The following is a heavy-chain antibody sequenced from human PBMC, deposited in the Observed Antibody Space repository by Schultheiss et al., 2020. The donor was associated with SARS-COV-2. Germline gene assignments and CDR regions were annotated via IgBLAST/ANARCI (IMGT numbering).Heavy chain of an antibody. CDR1: GFTFSDYY. V-gene: IGHV3-53*01. CDR2: IYAVGST. CDR3: ARDASGGYMYNDY. J-gene: IGHJ4*02. D-gene: IGHD3-22*01. Sequence: GGSLRLSCAASGFTFSDYYMSWIRQAPGKGLEWVSVIYAVGSTYYADSVKGRFTISRDNSENTLYLQMNSLRAEDTAVYYCARDASGGYMYNDYWGQGTLVTVSS.